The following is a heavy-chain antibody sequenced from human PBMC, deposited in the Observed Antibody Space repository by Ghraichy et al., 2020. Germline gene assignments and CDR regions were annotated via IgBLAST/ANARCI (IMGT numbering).Heavy chain of an antibody. CDR1: GFILSGCG. J-gene: IGHJ4*02. CDR2: IRYDGSNI. Sequence: GGSLRLSCAASGFILSGCGMHWVRQAPGKGLEWVAFIRYDGSNIYYADSVKGRFTISRDNSKNTLYLQMNSLRVEDTAVYYCAKGQHQSDYSAIDSWGQGALVTVSS. D-gene: IGHD2-15*01. CDR3: AKGQHQSDYSAIDS. V-gene: IGHV3-30*02.